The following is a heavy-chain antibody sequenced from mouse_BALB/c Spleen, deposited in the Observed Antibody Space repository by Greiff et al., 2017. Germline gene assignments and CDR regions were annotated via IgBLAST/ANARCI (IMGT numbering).Heavy chain of an antibody. V-gene: IGHV2-2*02. Sequence: VQGVESGPGLVQPSQSLSITCTVSGFSLTSYGVHWVRQSPGKGLEWLGVIWSGGSTDYNAAFISRLSISKDNSKSQVFFKMNSLQANDTAIYYCARKEYGNYYYAMDYWGQGTSVTVSS. CDR1: GFSLTSYG. J-gene: IGHJ4*01. D-gene: IGHD2-10*02. CDR2: IWSGGST. CDR3: ARKEYGNYYYAMDY.